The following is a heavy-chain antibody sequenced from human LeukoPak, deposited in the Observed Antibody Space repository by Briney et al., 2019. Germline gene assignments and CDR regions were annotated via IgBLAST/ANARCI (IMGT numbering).Heavy chain of an antibody. CDR3: ARVKAYNDYVRGSYRRSWVFAY. D-gene: IGHD3-16*02. Sequence: PGGSLRLSCAASGFTFSSYWMSWARQAPGKGLEWVANIKQDRSEKYYVDSVKGRFTISRDNAKNSLYLQMNSLRAEDTAVYYDARVKAYNDYVRGSYRRSWVFAYWGQGTLVTGSS. V-gene: IGHV3-7*01. CDR2: IKQDRSEK. J-gene: IGHJ4*02. CDR1: GFTFSSYW.